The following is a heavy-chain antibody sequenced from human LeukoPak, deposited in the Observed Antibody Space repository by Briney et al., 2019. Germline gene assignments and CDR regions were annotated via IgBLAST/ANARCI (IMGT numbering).Heavy chain of an antibody. CDR2: TGSGGDA. Sequence: GGSLRLSCAASGFTFRSYAMTWVREAPGKGVEWVSATGSGGDASYADSVKGRFTISRDNSKNTLYLQMNSLIAEDTAVYYCAKEGCCSGGTCYSGCFDYWGQGTLVTVSS. J-gene: IGHJ4*02. V-gene: IGHV3-23*01. CDR1: GFTFRSYA. D-gene: IGHD2-15*01. CDR3: AKEGCCSGGTCYSGCFDY.